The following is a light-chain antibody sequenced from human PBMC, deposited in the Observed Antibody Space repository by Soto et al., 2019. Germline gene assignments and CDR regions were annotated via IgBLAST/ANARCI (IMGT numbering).Light chain of an antibody. CDR1: SSDVGGYNY. CDR2: DVS. CDR3: CSYAGSYTFVL. V-gene: IGLV2-11*01. J-gene: IGLJ2*01. Sequence: QSALTQPRSVSGSPGQSVTISCTGTSSDVGGYNYVSWYQQHPGKAPKLMIYDVSKRPSGVPDRFSGSKSGNTASLTISGLQDEDEADYSCCSYAGSYTFVLFGGGTKLTVL.